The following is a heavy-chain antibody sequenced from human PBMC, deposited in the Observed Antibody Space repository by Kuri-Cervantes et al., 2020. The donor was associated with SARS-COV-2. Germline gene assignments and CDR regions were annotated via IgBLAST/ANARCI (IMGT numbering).Heavy chain of an antibody. CDR2: ISSSSSYI. V-gene: IGHV3-21*01. CDR3: ARDPFYYDSSGYYASPYYFDY. CDR1: GFTFSSYS. J-gene: IGHJ4*02. D-gene: IGHD3-22*01. Sequence: GGSLRLSCAASGFTFSSYSMNWVRQAPGKGLEWVSSISSSSSYIYYADSVKGRFTISRDNAKNSLYLQMNSLRAEDTAVYYCARDPFYYDSSGYYASPYYFDYWGQGTLVTVSS.